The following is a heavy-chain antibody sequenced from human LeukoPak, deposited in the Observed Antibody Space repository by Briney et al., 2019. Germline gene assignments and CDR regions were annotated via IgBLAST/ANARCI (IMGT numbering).Heavy chain of an antibody. CDR3: AKAARGRVAAAGDAEYFQH. Sequence: GGSLRLSCAASGFTFSSYAMSWVRQAPGKGLEWVSAISGSGGSTYYADSVKGRFTISRDNSKNTLYLQMNSLRAEDTAVYYCAKAARGRVAAAGDAEYFQHWGQGTLVTVSS. CDR1: GFTFSSYA. D-gene: IGHD6-13*01. CDR2: ISGSGGST. V-gene: IGHV3-23*01. J-gene: IGHJ1*01.